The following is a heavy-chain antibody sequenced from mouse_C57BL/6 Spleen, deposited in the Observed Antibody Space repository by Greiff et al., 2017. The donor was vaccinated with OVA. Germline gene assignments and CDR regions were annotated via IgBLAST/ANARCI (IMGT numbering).Heavy chain of an antibody. Sequence: VQLVESGGDLVKPGGSLKLSCAASGFTFSSYGMSWVRQTPDKRLEWVATISSGGSYTYYPDSVKGRFTISRDNAKNTLYLQMSSLKSEDTAMYYCARRVTTGFAYWGQGTLVTVSA. CDR3: ARRVTTGFAY. D-gene: IGHD2-12*01. V-gene: IGHV5-6*01. CDR2: ISSGGSYT. CDR1: GFTFSSYG. J-gene: IGHJ3*01.